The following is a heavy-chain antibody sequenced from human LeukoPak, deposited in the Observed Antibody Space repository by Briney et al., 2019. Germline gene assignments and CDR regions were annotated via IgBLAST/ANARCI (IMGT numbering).Heavy chain of an antibody. CDR2: ISSSGFTI. Sequence: GGSLRLSCAASGFTFSSYEMNWVRQAPGKGLEWVSYISSSGFTIYYADSVKGRFTISRDNARNSLYLQMNSLRAEDTAVYYCARGQWLVDPYWGQGTLVTVSS. CDR3: ARGQWLVDPY. D-gene: IGHD6-19*01. J-gene: IGHJ4*02. CDR1: GFTFSSYE. V-gene: IGHV3-48*03.